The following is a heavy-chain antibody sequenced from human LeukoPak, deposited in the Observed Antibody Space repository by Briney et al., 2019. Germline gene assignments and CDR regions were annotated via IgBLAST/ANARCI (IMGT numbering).Heavy chain of an antibody. V-gene: IGHV1-2*02. J-gene: IGHJ6*03. CDR2: INPNSGGT. CDR3: ARGVLRFLEWLVRGDYYYMDV. Sequence: ASVKVSCKASGYTFTGYYMHWVRQAPGQGLEWMGWINPNSGGTNYAQKFQGRVTMTRDTSISTAYMELSRLRSDDTAVYYCARGVLRFLEWLVRGDYYYMDVWGKGTTVTVSS. CDR1: GYTFTGYY. D-gene: IGHD3-3*01.